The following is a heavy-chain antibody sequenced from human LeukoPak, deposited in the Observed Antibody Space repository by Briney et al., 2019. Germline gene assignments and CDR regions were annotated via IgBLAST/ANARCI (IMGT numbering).Heavy chain of an antibody. CDR3: AKDVVGAEGSFEM. D-gene: IGHD1-26*01. CDR1: GFIFSNNY. J-gene: IGHJ3*02. V-gene: IGHV3-53*01. CDR2: IYRDGST. Sequence: GGSLRLSCAASGFIFSNNYMNWVRQAPGKGLEWGSIIYRDGSTYYSDSVQGGFTVSRDNSQNTLYLQMHSLRTEDTAIYYCAKDVVGAEGSFEMWGQGTMVTVSS.